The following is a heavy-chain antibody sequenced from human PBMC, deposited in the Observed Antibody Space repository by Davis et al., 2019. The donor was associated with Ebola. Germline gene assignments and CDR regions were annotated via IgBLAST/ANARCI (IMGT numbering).Heavy chain of an antibody. J-gene: IGHJ6*02. CDR1: GFTFSRHG. V-gene: IGHV3-30*02. D-gene: IGHD6-19*01. CDR2: IRYDGSIT. CDR3: AREAGTFLYYYGMDV. Sequence: GESLKISCAASGFTFSRHGMHWVRQAPGKGLEWVALIRYDGSITWYADSVKGRFTISKDDSKNTLYLEMDSLRAEDTAEYYCAREAGTFLYYYGMDVWGQGTTVTVSS.